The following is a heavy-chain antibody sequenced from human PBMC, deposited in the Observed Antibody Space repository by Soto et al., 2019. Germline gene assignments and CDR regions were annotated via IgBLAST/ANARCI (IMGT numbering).Heavy chain of an antibody. V-gene: IGHV3-11*05. CDR1: GFTFRDYY. J-gene: IGHJ4*02. CDR3: ARRSYLGQIDY. D-gene: IGHD7-27*01. Sequence: QVQLVESGGGLVKPGGSLRLSCAASGFTFRDYYMSWIRQAPGKGLEWVSYISSSSSYTNYADSVKGRFTISRDNAKNSLYLQMNSLRAEDTAVYYCARRSYLGQIDYWGQGTLVTVSS. CDR2: ISSSSSYT.